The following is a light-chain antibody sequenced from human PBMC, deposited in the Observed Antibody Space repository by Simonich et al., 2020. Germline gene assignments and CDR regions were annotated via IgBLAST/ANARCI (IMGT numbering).Light chain of an antibody. CDR1: QSISSY. Sequence: DIQMTQSPSSLSASVGDRVTITCRASQSISSYLNWYQQKPGKAPKLLIYAASSLQSGVPSRFSGSGSGTDFTLTISSLQPEDFATYYCQQYDNLGLTFGGGTKVEIK. V-gene: IGKV1-39*01. CDR3: QQYDNLGLT. J-gene: IGKJ4*01. CDR2: AAS.